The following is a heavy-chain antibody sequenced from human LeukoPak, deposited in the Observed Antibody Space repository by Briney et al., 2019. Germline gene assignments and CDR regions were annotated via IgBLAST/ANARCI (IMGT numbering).Heavy chain of an antibody. CDR2: IYYDGSDK. V-gene: IGHV3-33*01. J-gene: IGHJ4*02. CDR1: GYTFNSYG. Sequence: GRSLRLSCAASGYTFNSYGMHWVRQAPGKGLEWLAVIYYDGSDKFYGDSVKGRFTISRDNSKNTLFLHMNSLRAEDTAVYYCARGGLTATAIDYWGQGTLVTVSS. CDR3: ARGGLTATAIDY. D-gene: IGHD2-21*02.